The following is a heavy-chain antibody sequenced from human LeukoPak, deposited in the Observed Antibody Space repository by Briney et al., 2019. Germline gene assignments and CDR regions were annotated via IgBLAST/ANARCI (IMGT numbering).Heavy chain of an antibody. CDR3: ARVSLEGSDY. D-gene: IGHD1-1*01. CDR1: GGSISSTTYY. CDR2: INHSGST. J-gene: IGHJ4*02. V-gene: IGHV4-39*07. Sequence: SETLSLTCIVSGGSISSTTYYWGWIRQPPGKGLEWIGEINHSGSTNYNPSLKSRVTISVDTSKNQFSLKLSSVTAADTAVYYCARVSLEGSDYWGQGTLVTVSS.